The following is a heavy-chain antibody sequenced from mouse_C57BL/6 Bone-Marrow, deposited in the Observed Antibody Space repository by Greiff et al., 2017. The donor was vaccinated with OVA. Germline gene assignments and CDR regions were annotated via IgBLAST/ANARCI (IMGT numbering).Heavy chain of an antibody. CDR2: INPNYGTT. J-gene: IGHJ3*01. CDR3: AAIKGFAY. V-gene: IGHV1-39*01. Sequence: VQLQQPGAELVMPGASVKLSCKASGYTFTSYWMHWVKQSNGKSLEWIGVINPNYGTTSYNQKFKGKATLTVDQSSSTAYMQLNSLTSEDSAVYYCAAIKGFAYWGQGTLVTVSA. D-gene: IGHD1-2*01. CDR1: GYTFTSYW.